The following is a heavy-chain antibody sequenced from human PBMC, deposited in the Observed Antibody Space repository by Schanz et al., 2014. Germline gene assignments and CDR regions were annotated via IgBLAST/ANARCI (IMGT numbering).Heavy chain of an antibody. Sequence: QVYLVESGGDLVKPGGSLRLSCAASGFTFSDYYMAWIRQAPGKGLEWVSHISGSSIHKNYADSVKGRFSISRDNGETSVYLQINSLRVEDTAVYFCARDLSSLIQGDVWGKGTTVTVSS. CDR1: GFTFSDYY. CDR2: ISGSSIHK. CDR3: ARDLSSLIQGDV. J-gene: IGHJ6*04. V-gene: IGHV3-11*06. D-gene: IGHD2-2*01.